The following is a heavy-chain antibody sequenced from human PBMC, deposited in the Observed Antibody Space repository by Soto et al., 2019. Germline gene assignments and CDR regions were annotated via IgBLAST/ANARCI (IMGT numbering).Heavy chain of an antibody. CDR1: GFTFSSYA. V-gene: IGHV3-30-3*01. J-gene: IGHJ4*02. Sequence: PRGSLRLSCAASGFTFSSYAMHWVRQAPGKGLEWVAVISYDGSNKYYADSVKGRFTISRDNSKNTLYLQMNSLRAEDTAVYYCARDSTMIVVVPYFDYWGQGTLVTVSS. D-gene: IGHD3-22*01. CDR2: ISYDGSNK. CDR3: ARDSTMIVVVPYFDY.